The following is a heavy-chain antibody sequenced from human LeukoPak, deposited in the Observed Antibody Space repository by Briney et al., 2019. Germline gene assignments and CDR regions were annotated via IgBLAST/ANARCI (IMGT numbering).Heavy chain of an antibody. CDR1: GFTFSSYE. Sequence: SGGSLRLSCAASGFTFSSYEMNWVRQAPGKGLEWVAVISYDGSNKYYADSVKGRFTISRDNSKNTLYLQMNSLRAEDTAVYYCARDPAASLDYWGQGTLVTVSS. V-gene: IGHV3-30*04. J-gene: IGHJ4*02. CDR2: ISYDGSNK. CDR3: ARDPAASLDY.